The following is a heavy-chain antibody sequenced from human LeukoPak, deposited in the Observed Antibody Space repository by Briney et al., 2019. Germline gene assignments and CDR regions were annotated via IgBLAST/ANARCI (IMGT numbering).Heavy chain of an antibody. CDR2: ISYDGSNK. J-gene: IGHJ4*02. D-gene: IGHD3-22*01. V-gene: IGHV3-30*18. CDR3: AKGGPRDYDSSGYYYY. CDR1: GFTFSSYG. Sequence: GGSPRLSCAASGFTFSSYGMHWVRQAPGKGLEWVAVISYDGSNKYYADSVKGRFTISRDNSKNTLYLQMNSLRAEDTAVYYCAKGGPRDYDSSGYYYYWGQGTLVTVSS.